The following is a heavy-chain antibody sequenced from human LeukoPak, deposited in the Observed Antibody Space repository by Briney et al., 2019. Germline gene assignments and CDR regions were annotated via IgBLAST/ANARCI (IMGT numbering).Heavy chain of an antibody. CDR2: ISYDGSNK. CDR1: GFTFSSYA. D-gene: IGHD6-13*01. CDR3: ARGLRGSSWYDAFDI. J-gene: IGHJ3*02. Sequence: RGSLKLSCAASGFTFSSYAMHWVRQAPGKGLEWVAVISYDGSNKYYADSVKGRFTFSRDNSKNTLYLQMNSLRAEDTAVYYCARGLRGSSWYDAFDIWGQGTMVTVSS. V-gene: IGHV3-30*04.